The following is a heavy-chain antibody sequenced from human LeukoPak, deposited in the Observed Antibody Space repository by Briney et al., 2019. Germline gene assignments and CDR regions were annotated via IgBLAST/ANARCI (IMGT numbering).Heavy chain of an antibody. CDR2: IYYSGST. Sequence: SETLSLTCTVSGGSISSSSYYWGWIRQPPGKGLEWIGSIYYSGSTYYNPSLKSRVTISVDTSKNQFSLKLSSVTAADTAVYYCASHGRKNYDSSGYYYASWGQGTLVTVSS. J-gene: IGHJ4*02. D-gene: IGHD3-22*01. CDR3: ASHGRKNYDSSGYYYAS. V-gene: IGHV4-39*01. CDR1: GGSISSSSYY.